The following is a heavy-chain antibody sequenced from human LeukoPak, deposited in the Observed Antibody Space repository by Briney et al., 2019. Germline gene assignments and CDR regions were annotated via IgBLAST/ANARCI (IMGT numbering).Heavy chain of an antibody. CDR3: TTDRGGGYGSGSHFDY. CDR2: IKSKTDGGTT. D-gene: IGHD3-10*01. Sequence: SGGSLRLSCAASGFTFSSYAMHWVRQAPGKGLEWVGRIKSKTDGGTTDYAAPVKGRFTISRDDSKNTLYLQMNSLKTEDTAVYYCTTDRGGGYGSGSHFDYWGQGTLVTVSS. CDR1: GFTFSSYA. J-gene: IGHJ4*02. V-gene: IGHV3-15*01.